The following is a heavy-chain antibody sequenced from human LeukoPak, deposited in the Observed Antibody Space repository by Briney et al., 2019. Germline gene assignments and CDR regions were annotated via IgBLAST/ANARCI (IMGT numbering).Heavy chain of an antibody. Sequence: GGSLRLSCAASGFTFSGNSMSWIRQAPGKGLEWVSHISTSTTYTIYSDSVKGRFTISRDNAERSLFLQMNSLRGEDSAVYYCARGRTYGSGSYTLFDYWGQGTLVTVSS. CDR1: GFTFSGNS. V-gene: IGHV3-11*03. CDR2: ISTSTTYT. CDR3: ARGRTYGSGSYTLFDY. J-gene: IGHJ4*02. D-gene: IGHD3-10*01.